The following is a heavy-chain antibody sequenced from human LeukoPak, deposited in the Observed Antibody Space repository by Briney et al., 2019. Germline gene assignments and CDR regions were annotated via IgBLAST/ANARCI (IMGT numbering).Heavy chain of an antibody. CDR1: GGSISSYY. CDR3: ARVGSSSWYDGDAFDI. CDR2: IYTSGST. Sequence: SETLSLTCTVSGGSISSYYWSWIRQPAGKGLEWIGRIYTSGSTNYNPSLQSRVTLSVDTSKKQFSLKLSSVTAADTAVYYCARVGSSSWYDGDAFDIWGQGTMVTVSS. D-gene: IGHD6-13*01. V-gene: IGHV4-4*07. J-gene: IGHJ3*02.